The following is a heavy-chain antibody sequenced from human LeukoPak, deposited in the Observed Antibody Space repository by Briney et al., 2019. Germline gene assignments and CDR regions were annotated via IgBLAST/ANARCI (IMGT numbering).Heavy chain of an antibody. Sequence: ASVKVSCKASGYTFTGYYMHWVRQAPGQGLEWMGRINPNSGGTNYAQKSQGRVTMTRGTSISTVYMEMSSVRSDDTAVYYCARGLLADGSGSVLSDWGQGTLVIVSA. D-gene: IGHD3-10*01. CDR1: GYTFTGYY. J-gene: IGHJ4*02. CDR3: ARGLLADGSGSVLSD. V-gene: IGHV1-2*06. CDR2: INPNSGGT.